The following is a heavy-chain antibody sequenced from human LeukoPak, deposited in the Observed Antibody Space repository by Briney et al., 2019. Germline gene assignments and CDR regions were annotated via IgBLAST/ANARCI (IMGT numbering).Heavy chain of an antibody. V-gene: IGHV4-59*01. CDR3: ARGIAARNMMFDY. CDR2: IYYSGST. D-gene: IGHD6-6*01. J-gene: IGHJ4*02. Sequence: SETLSLTCTVSGGSISSYYWSWIRQPPGKGLEWIGYIYYSGSTNYNPSLKSRVTISVDTSKNQFSLKLSSVTAADTAVYYCARGIAARNMMFDYWGQGTLVTVSS. CDR1: GGSISSYY.